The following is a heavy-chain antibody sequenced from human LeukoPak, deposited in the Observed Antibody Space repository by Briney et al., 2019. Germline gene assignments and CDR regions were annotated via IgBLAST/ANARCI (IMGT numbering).Heavy chain of an antibody. CDR3: ARGAVTRDFDY. D-gene: IGHD4-17*01. J-gene: IGHJ4*02. V-gene: IGHV3-53*01. CDR1: GFPVSNNY. Sequence: GGSLRLSCAASGFPVSNNYMNWVRQAPGKGLEWVSVIYSSGSTSYADSVKGRFTIARDNSKNTLYLQTNSLRAEDTAVYYCARGAVTRDFDYWGQGTLVTVSS. CDR2: IYSSGST.